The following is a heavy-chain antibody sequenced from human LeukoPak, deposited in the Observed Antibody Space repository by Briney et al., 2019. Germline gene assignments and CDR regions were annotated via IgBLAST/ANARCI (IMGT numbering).Heavy chain of an antibody. CDR2: ISAYNGNT. V-gene: IGHV1-18*01. J-gene: IGHJ4*02. CDR1: GYTFTSYG. CDR3: ARDLFIAVAVNFDY. D-gene: IGHD6-19*01. Sequence: ASVKVTCKASGYTFTSYGISWVRQAPGQGLEWMGWISAYNGNTDYAQKLQGRVTMTTDTSTSTAYMELRSLRSDDTAVYYCARDLFIAVAVNFDYWGQGTLVTVSS.